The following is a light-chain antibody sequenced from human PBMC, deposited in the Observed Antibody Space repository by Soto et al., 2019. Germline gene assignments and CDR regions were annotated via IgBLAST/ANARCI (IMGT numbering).Light chain of an antibody. J-gene: IGLJ1*01. CDR2: DVS. V-gene: IGLV2-14*01. CDR3: SSYTSSSNYV. CDR1: SSDVGDYNY. Sequence: QSALTQPASVSGSPGQSITISCTGTSSDVGDYNYVSWYQQHPGKAPKLMIYDVSNRPSGVSNRFSGFKSGNTASLTISGLQAGDEADYYCSSYTSSSNYVFGTGTKLTVL.